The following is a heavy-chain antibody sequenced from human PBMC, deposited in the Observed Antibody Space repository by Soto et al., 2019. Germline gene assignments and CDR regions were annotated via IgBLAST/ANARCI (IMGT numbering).Heavy chain of an antibody. D-gene: IGHD3-10*01. J-gene: IGHJ5*02. CDR1: GFTFSSYG. Sequence: QVQLVESGGGVVQPGRSLRLSCAASGFTFSSYGMHWVRQAPGKGLEWVAVIWYDGSNKYYADSVKGRFTISRDNSKNTLYLQMNSLRAEDTAVYYCARESFPSRSYNSGWFDPWGQGTLVTVSS. CDR2: IWYDGSNK. V-gene: IGHV3-33*01. CDR3: ARESFPSRSYNSGWFDP.